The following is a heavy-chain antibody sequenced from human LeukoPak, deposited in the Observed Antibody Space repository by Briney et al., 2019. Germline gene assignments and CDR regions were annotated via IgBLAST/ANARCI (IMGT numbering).Heavy chain of an antibody. CDR1: VGTCSIYV. Sequence: GASVKVSFTSSVGTCSIYVINWVRQAPGQGLEWMGGIIPIFGTANYAQKFQGRVTITADKSTSTAYMELSSLRSEDTAVYYCAMGVGAPEDLAVAADFDYWGQGTLVTVSS. D-gene: IGHD6-19*01. V-gene: IGHV1-69*06. CDR3: AMGVGAPEDLAVAADFDY. J-gene: IGHJ4*02. CDR2: IIPIFGTA.